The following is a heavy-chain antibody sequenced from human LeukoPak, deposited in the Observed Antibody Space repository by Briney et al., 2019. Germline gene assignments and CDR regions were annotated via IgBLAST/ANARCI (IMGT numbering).Heavy chain of an antibody. V-gene: IGHV3-23*01. Sequence: GGSLRLSCAASGFTFSSYAMSWVRQAPGKGLEWVSAISGSGGSTYYADSVKGRFTISRDNSKNTLYLQMNSLRAEDTAVYYCANSYDSSGYYRSYFDYWGQGTLVTVSS. CDR3: ANSYDSSGYYRSYFDY. D-gene: IGHD3-22*01. CDR1: GFTFSSYA. CDR2: ISGSGGST. J-gene: IGHJ4*02.